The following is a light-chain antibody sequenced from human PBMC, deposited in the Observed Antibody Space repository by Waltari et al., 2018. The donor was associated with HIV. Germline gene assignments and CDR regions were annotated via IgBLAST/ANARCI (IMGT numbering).Light chain of an antibody. Sequence: QSVLTQPPSASGTPGQRVTISCSGTRSNIRPHTVTWYEINPGTAPKPPIYNDNQRPTGVPDRFSGSRSGTSASLAISGLQAEDEADYYCAAWDDRRDGQGVFGGGTTLTVL. V-gene: IGLV1-44*01. CDR3: AAWDDRRDGQGV. J-gene: IGLJ3*02. CDR2: NDN. CDR1: RSNIRPHT.